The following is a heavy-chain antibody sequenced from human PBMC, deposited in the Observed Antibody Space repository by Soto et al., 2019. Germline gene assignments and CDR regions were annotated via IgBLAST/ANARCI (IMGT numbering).Heavy chain of an antibody. CDR1: GGSIISSSHY. CDR2: IYYSGST. D-gene: IGHD6-25*01. J-gene: IGHJ5*02. CDR3: ARRHMAASEGWFDP. Sequence: SETLSLTCTVSGGSIISSSHYFVCMGEPPGKGLELIGNIYYSGSTYYNASLKGRVTISADTSKNQFSLNLSSVTAADTAVYYCARRHMAASEGWFDPWGQGTLVTVSS. V-gene: IGHV4-39*01.